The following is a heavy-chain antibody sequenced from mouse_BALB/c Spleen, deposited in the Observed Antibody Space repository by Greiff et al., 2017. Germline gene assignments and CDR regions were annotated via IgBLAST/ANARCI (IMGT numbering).Heavy chain of an antibody. CDR1: GYSITSGYY. CDR2: ISYDGSN. CDR3: ARGDYDYDEAMDY. J-gene: IGHJ4*01. V-gene: IGHV3-6*02. Sequence: EVQRVESGPGLVKPSQSLSLTCSVTGYSITSGYYWNWIRQFPGNKLEWMGYISYDGSNNYNPSLKTRISITRDTSKNQFFLKLNSVTTEDTATYYCARGDYDYDEAMDYWGQGTSVTVSS. D-gene: IGHD2-4*01.